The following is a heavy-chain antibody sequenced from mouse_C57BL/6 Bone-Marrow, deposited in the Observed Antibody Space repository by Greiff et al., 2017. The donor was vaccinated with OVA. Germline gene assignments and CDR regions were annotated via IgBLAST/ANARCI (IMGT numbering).Heavy chain of an antibody. Sequence: EVNVVESGEGLVKPGGSLKLSCAASGFTFSSYAMSWVRQTPEKRLEWVAYISSGGDYIYYADTVKGRFTISRDNARNTLYLQMSSLKSEDTAMYYCTRDPYYYGSPWFAYWGQGTLVTVSA. V-gene: IGHV5-9-1*02. CDR3: TRDPYYYGSPWFAY. CDR2: ISSGGDYI. J-gene: IGHJ3*01. CDR1: GFTFSSYA. D-gene: IGHD1-1*01.